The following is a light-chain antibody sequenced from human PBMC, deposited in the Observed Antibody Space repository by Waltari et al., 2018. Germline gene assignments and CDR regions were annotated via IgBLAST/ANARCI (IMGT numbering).Light chain of an antibody. J-gene: IGLJ7*01. Sequence: QSVLTQPPSVSAAPGQRVTISCSGGRSNIGNNYVSCYRQFPGTAPKLLIYENTGRPSGIPGRFTGSKSGTAATLDITGLQAGDEADYYCGTWDSSLSGAVFGGGTHLTVL. CDR3: GTWDSSLSGAV. CDR2: ENT. V-gene: IGLV1-51*02. CDR1: RSNIGNNY.